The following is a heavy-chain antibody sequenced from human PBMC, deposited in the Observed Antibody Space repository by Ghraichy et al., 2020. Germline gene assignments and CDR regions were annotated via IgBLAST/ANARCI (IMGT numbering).Heavy chain of an antibody. V-gene: IGHV3-48*03. CDR1: GFTLSSYE. CDR2: MSSSNTI. J-gene: IGHJ6*02. CDR3: ARDRGIVATIEYYYYYGMDV. Sequence: SCAASGFTLSSYEMNWVRQAPGKGLEWVSYMSSSNTIYYADSVKGRFTISRDNAKNSLFLQMNSLRAEDTAVYYCARDRGIVATIEYYYYYGMDVWGQGTTVTVSS. D-gene: IGHD5-12*01.